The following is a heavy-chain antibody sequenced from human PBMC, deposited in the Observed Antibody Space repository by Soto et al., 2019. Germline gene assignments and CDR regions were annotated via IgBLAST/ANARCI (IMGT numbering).Heavy chain of an antibody. J-gene: IGHJ5*02. V-gene: IGHV3-53*04. CDR3: ARGVGHGWFDP. CDR1: GFTVSSNY. CDR2: IYSGGST. Sequence: EVQLVESGGGLVQPGGSLRLSCAASGFTVSSNYMSWVRQAPGKGLEWVSVIYSGGSTYYADSVKGRFTISRHNSKNTLYLQMSSLRAEDTAVYSCARGVGHGWFDPWGQGTLVTVSS.